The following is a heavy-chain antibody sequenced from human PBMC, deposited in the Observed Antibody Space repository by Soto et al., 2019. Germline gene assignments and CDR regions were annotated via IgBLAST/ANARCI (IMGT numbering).Heavy chain of an antibody. CDR1: GYTFTSYG. CDR3: ARHGRLKRVGSSSSARGYYYYYMDV. J-gene: IGHJ6*03. Sequence: GASVKVSCKASGYTFTSYGISWVRQAPGQGLEWIGWISAYNGNTNYAQKLQGRVTMTTDTSTSTAYMELRSLRSDDTAVYYCARHGRLKRVGSSSSARGYYYYYMDVWGKGTTVTVSS. CDR2: ISAYNGNT. V-gene: IGHV1-18*01. D-gene: IGHD6-6*01.